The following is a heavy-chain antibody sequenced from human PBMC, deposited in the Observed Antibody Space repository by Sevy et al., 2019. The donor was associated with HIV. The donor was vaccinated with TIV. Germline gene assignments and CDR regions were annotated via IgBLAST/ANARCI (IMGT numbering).Heavy chain of an antibody. V-gene: IGHV4-34*01. J-gene: IGHJ5*02. D-gene: IGHD3-22*01. CDR1: GGSFSGYE. CDR2: INHRGNT. Sequence: SETLSLTCAVYGGSFSGYEWSWIRQPPGKGLEWMGEINHRGNTNYNPSLKSRVTISVDTSKNQFSLKLNSVTAADTAVYYCARGQLRINMIVVLMTSSEFWFDPWGRGTLVTVSS. CDR3: ARGQLRINMIVVLMTSSEFWFDP.